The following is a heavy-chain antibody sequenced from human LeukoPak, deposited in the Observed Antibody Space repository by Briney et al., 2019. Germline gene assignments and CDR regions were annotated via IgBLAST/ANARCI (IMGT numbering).Heavy chain of an antibody. CDR2: INPNSGGT. V-gene: IGHV1-2*02. D-gene: IGHD4-11*01. CDR1: GYTFTVYY. CDR3: ARRDDFDYHGDEYFQH. J-gene: IGHJ1*01. Sequence: ASVKVSCEASGYTFTVYYMHWVRQAPGQGLEWMGWINPNSGGTNYAQKFQGRVTMTRDTSISTAYMELSSLRSDDTAVYYCARRDDFDYHGDEYFQHWGLGTLVTVPS.